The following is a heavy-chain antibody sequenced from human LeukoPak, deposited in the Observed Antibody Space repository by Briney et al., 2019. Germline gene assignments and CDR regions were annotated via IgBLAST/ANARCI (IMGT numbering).Heavy chain of an antibody. D-gene: IGHD3-16*01. Sequence: SETLSLTCTVSGYSISSGRYWAWIRQPPGKGLEWIGSITHSGYTNYNPSLKSRVTISVDTSKNQFSLKLNSVTAADTAVYYCARGEDLWPPDYWGQGTLVTVSS. CDR3: ARGEDLWPPDY. CDR2: ITHSGYT. J-gene: IGHJ4*02. CDR1: GYSISSGRY. V-gene: IGHV4-38-2*02.